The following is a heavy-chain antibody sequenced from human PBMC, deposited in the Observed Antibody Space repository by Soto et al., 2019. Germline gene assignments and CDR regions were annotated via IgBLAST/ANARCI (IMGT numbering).Heavy chain of an antibody. V-gene: IGHV4-39*01. J-gene: IGHJ4*02. CDR3: GRHRNWKVDY. CDR2: AYYREST. Sequence: SETLSLTCTVSGGSIGSSTYHWGWIRQPPRRGLGRAGRAYYRESTYYNLSLKSRVAVSVDTSKNQFSLKVTSVTAADPAVYYCGRHRNWKVDYWGQGTLVTFSS. CDR1: GGSIGSSTYH. D-gene: IGHD1-1*01.